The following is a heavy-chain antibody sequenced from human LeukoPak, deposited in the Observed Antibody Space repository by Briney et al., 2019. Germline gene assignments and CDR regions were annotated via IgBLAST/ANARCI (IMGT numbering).Heavy chain of an antibody. D-gene: IGHD6-13*01. J-gene: IGHJ6*03. CDR1: GYTFTGYY. Sequence: GASVKVSCKASGYTFTGYYMHWVRQAPGQGLEWMGWINPNSGGTNYAQKFQGRVTMTRDTSISTAYMELSRLRSDDTAVYYCARGLFSLRIAAAGTFSPFYYYYYMDVWGKGTTVTVSS. V-gene: IGHV1-2*02. CDR3: ARGLFSLRIAAAGTFSPFYYYYYMDV. CDR2: INPNSGGT.